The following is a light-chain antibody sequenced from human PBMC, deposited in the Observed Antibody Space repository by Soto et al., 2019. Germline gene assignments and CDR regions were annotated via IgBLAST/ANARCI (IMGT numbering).Light chain of an antibody. J-gene: IGKJ4*01. CDR3: QQYLNWLT. CDR1: QSVSSN. V-gene: IGKV3-15*01. Sequence: EIVMTQSPATLSVSPGERATLSCRASQSVSSNLVWYQQKPGQAPRLLIYGASTRATGIPARFSGSGSGTEFTLTISSLQSQDFAVYYCQQYLNWLTFAGETKVVIK. CDR2: GAS.